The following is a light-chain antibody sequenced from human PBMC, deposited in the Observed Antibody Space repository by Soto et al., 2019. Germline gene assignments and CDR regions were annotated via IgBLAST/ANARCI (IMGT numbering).Light chain of an antibody. CDR1: SSDVGSYNY. CDR3: SSYSRSGTVV. V-gene: IGLV2-14*01. CDR2: DVS. J-gene: IGLJ2*01. Sequence: QSALTQPASVSGSPGQSITISCTGTSSDVGSYNYVSWYQQHPGEAPKLMICDVSNRPSGVSSRFSGSKSGNTASLTISGLQAEDEADYYCSSYSRSGTVVFGGGTKLTVL.